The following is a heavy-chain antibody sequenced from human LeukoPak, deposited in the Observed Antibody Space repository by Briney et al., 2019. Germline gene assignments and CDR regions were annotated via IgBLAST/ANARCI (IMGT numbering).Heavy chain of an antibody. D-gene: IGHD3-3*01. CDR1: GFTFSSYW. Sequence: PGGSLRLSCAASGFTFSSYWMSWVRQAPGKGLEWVANIKQDGSEKYHVDSVKGRFTISRDNAKNSLYLQMNSLRAEDTAVYYCARDDYDFWSGYYGGAFDIWGQGTMVTVSS. V-gene: IGHV3-7*01. CDR3: ARDDYDFWSGYYGGAFDI. CDR2: IKQDGSEK. J-gene: IGHJ3*02.